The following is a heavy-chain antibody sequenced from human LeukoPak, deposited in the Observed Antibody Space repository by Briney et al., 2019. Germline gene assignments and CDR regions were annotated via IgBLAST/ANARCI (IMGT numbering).Heavy chain of an antibody. V-gene: IGHV3-23*01. D-gene: IGHD3-9*01. CDR2: ISGSGGST. CDR1: GFTFSSYA. J-gene: IGHJ4*02. Sequence: PGGSLRLSCAASGFTFSSYAMSWVRQAPGKGLEWVSAISGSGGSTYYADSVKGRFTISRDNSKNTLYLQMNSLGAEDTAVYYCAKGRPYDILTGYPPYFDYWGQGTLVTVSS. CDR3: AKGRPYDILTGYPPYFDY.